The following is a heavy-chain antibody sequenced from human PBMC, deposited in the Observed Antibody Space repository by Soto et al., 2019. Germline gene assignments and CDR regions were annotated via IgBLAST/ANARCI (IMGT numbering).Heavy chain of an antibody. D-gene: IGHD3-9*01. CDR3: ARVFRDILTGYSPTNWFDP. Sequence: SETLSLTCTVSGGSISSGGYYWSWIRQHPGKGLEWIGYIYYSGSTYYNPSLKSRVTISVDTSKNQFSLKLSSVTAADTAVYYCARVFRDILTGYSPTNWFDPWGQGTLVTVSS. V-gene: IGHV4-31*03. J-gene: IGHJ5*02. CDR2: IYYSGST. CDR1: GGSISSGGYY.